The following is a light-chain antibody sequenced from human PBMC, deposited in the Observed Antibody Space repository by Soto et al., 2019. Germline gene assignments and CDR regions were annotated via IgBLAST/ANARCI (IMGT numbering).Light chain of an antibody. CDR3: SSYGGSNTLV. CDR1: SSEVGGYNY. CDR2: EVS. Sequence: QSALTQPPSASGSPGQSVTISCTGSSSEVGGYNYVSWYQQHPGKAPKLMIYEVSKRPSGVPDHLYGSKSGNPAPLTVSGLQADDDADYYWSSYGGSNTLVFGGGTKLTVL. J-gene: IGLJ2*01. V-gene: IGLV2-8*01.